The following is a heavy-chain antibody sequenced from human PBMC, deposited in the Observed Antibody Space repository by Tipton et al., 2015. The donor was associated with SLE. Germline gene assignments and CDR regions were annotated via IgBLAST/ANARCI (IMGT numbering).Heavy chain of an antibody. CDR3: ASLFDY. J-gene: IGHJ4*02. CDR1: GGSISSSSYY. CDR2: IYHSGST. Sequence: TLSLTCTVSGGSISSSSYYWGWIRQPPGKGLEWIGCIYHSGSTYYNPSLKSRVTISVDTSKNQFSLKLSYVTAADTAVYYCASLFDYWGQGTLVTVSS. V-gene: IGHV4-39*07.